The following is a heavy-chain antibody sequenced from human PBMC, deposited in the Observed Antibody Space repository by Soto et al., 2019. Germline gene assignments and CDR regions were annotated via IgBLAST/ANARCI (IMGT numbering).Heavy chain of an antibody. V-gene: IGHV1-69*12. Sequence: QVQLVQSGAEVKKPGSSVKVSCKASGGTFSSYASSWVRQAPGQGLEWMGGIIPIFGTANYAQKFHGRVTITADESTSTAYMELSSLRSEDTAVYYCASHSYGYFPHYYHGMDVWGQGTTVTVSS. CDR3: ASHSYGYFPHYYHGMDV. CDR1: GGTFSSYA. D-gene: IGHD5-18*01. J-gene: IGHJ6*02. CDR2: IIPIFGTA.